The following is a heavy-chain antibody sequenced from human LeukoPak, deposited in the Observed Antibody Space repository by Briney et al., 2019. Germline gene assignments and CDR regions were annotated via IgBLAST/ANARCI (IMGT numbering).Heavy chain of an antibody. J-gene: IGHJ4*02. V-gene: IGHV3-30*18. CDR2: ISYDGSNK. CDR3: AKDRSYYGSANPDY. CDR1: GFTFSSYG. Sequence: PGGSLRLSCAASGFTFSSYGMHWVRQAPGKGLEWVAVISYDGSNKYYADSVKGRFTISRDNSKNTLYLQMNSLRAEDTAVYYCAKDRSYYGSANPDYWGQGTLVTVSS. D-gene: IGHD3-10*01.